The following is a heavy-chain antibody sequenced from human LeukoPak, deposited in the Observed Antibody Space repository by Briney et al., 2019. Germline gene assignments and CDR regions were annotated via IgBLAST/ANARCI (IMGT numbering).Heavy chain of an antibody. V-gene: IGHV4-59*04. Sequence: SETLSLTCTLSGGSINNYYWSWIRQPPGKGLEWIGSIYYSGTTYYSSSLKSRVIISVDTSKNQFSLKLSSVTATDAAVYYCARHEAQDFDYWGQGTLVTVSS. CDR2: IYYSGTT. CDR3: ARHEAQDFDY. CDR1: GGSINNYY. J-gene: IGHJ4*02.